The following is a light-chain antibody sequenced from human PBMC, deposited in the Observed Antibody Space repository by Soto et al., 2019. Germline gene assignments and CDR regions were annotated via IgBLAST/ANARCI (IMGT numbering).Light chain of an antibody. J-gene: IGKJ2*01. V-gene: IGKV3-11*02. CDR3: QQRSNWPPYT. CDR1: PSVCSC. Sequence: EIVWTQSPATLSLSPGEIATLSCRASPSVCSCLAWYSQKRGQAPRLLIYDASKRATGIPARFSGSVSGRDFTLTISTLAPEDCAVKYCQQRSNWPPYTLGKGTKLEIK. CDR2: DAS.